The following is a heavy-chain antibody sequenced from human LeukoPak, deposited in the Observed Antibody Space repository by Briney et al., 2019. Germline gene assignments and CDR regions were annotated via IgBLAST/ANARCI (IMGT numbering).Heavy chain of an antibody. CDR2: ISYDGSNK. J-gene: IGHJ4*02. Sequence: GGSLTLSCAASGFTLSLYGMHWVRHAPGKGLEWVAVISYDGSNKYYADSVKGRFTISRDNSKNTLYLQMNSLRAEDTAVYYCAKSLGGLLRYFDWPLDYWGQGTLVTVSS. V-gene: IGHV3-30*18. D-gene: IGHD3-9*01. CDR3: AKSLGGLLRYFDWPLDY. CDR1: GFTLSLYG.